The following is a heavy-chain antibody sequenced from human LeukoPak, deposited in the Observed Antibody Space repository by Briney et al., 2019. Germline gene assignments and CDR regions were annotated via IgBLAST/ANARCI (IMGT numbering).Heavy chain of an antibody. D-gene: IGHD6-19*01. CDR3: SRAYSTGWLGINDY. J-gene: IGHJ4*02. CDR2: IRNKANGATA. Sequence: GGSLTLSCSAAGFTFSDYAVTWVRQAPGKGLEWVGFIRNKANGATADYAASVKGRFTISRDDSKTIAYLQMNSLETEDTAVYYCSRAYSTGWLGINDYWGRGALVTVSS. V-gene: IGHV3-49*04. CDR1: GFTFSDYA.